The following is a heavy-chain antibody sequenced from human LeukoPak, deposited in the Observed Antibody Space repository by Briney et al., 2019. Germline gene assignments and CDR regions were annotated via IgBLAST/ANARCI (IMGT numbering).Heavy chain of an antibody. J-gene: IGHJ4*02. D-gene: IGHD1-7*01. CDR3: ARALYNWNYFPN. CDR2: IYYSGST. V-gene: IGHV4-30-4*07. CDR1: GGSISSGGYS. Sequence: PSETLSLTCAVSGGSISSGGYSWSWIRQPPGKGLEWIGYIYYSGSTYYNPFLKSRVTISVDTSKNQFSLKLSSVTAADTAVYYCARALYNWNYFPNWGQGTLVTVSS.